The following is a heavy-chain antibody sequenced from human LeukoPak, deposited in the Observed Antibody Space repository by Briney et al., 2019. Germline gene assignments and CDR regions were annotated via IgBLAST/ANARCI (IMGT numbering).Heavy chain of an antibody. D-gene: IGHD3-22*01. CDR3: ARSQYYYDNSGYYF. CDR2: IYYTGST. V-gene: IGHV4-59*08. J-gene: IGHJ4*02. CDR1: GSSISSYY. Sequence: PSETLSLTCTVSGSSISSYYWSWIRQPPGKGLEWIGYIYYTGSTNYNPSLESRVTISVDTSKNQFSLNLSSVTAADTAVYYCARSQYYYDNSGYYFWSQGTLVTVSS.